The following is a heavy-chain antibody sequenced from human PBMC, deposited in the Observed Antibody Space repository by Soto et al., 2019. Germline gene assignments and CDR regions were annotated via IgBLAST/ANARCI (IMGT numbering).Heavy chain of an antibody. Sequence: ASVKVSCKGSGYSFTDDHIHWVRQAPGQGLEWLGRINPKSGGTSTAQKFQGWVTMTTDTSISTASMELTRLTSDDTAIYYCARGDSTDCSNGVCSFFYNHDMDVWGQGTTVTVSS. V-gene: IGHV1-2*04. CDR2: INPKSGGT. J-gene: IGHJ6*02. CDR3: ARGDSTDCSNGVCSFFYNHDMDV. D-gene: IGHD2-8*01. CDR1: GYSFTDDH.